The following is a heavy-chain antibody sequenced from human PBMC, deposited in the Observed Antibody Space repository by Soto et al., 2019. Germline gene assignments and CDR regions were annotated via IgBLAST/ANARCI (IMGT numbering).Heavy chain of an antibody. Sequence: PSQTLSLTCAISGDSVSSSSNAWTWIRQSPSRGLEWLGRTYYRSKWYNDYALSVRSRVTINPDTSKNQFSLQLNSVTPEDTAVYYCARGNYAYEYWGQGTLVTVSS. CDR2: TYYRSKWYN. CDR3: ARGNYAYEY. CDR1: GDSVSSSSNA. J-gene: IGHJ4*02. V-gene: IGHV6-1*01. D-gene: IGHD5-12*01.